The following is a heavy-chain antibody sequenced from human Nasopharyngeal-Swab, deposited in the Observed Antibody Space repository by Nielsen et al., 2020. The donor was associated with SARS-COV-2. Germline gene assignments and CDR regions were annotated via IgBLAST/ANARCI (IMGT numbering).Heavy chain of an antibody. CDR1: GFTFSSYA. Sequence: GESLKISCAASGFTFSSYAMSWVRQAPGKGLEWVSAISGSGGSTYYADSVKGRFTISRDNSKNTLYLQMNSLRAEDTAVYYCARDRYCSSTSCYELNYYYGMDVWGQGTTVTVSS. CDR3: ARDRYCSSTSCYELNYYYGMDV. V-gene: IGHV3-23*01. CDR2: ISGSGGST. D-gene: IGHD2-2*01. J-gene: IGHJ6*02.